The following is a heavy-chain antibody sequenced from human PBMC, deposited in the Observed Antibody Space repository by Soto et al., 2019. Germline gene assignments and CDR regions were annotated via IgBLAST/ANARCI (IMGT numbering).Heavy chain of an antibody. CDR3: TTSPHRDSERVFV. Sequence: EVQLVASGGGLVQPGGSLRLSCAASGFTFSTYWMSWVRRTPGKGLEWVANIKQDGTEKYYVDSVRGRLTVSRDNAKSSLYLQMNSLRVEDTAVYYCTTSPHRDSERVFVWGQGTTVTVSS. D-gene: IGHD1-26*01. V-gene: IGHV3-7*01. CDR2: IKQDGTEK. J-gene: IGHJ6*02. CDR1: GFTFSTYW.